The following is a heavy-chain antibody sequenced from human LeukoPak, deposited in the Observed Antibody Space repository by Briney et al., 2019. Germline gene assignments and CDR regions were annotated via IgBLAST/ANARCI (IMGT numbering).Heavy chain of an antibody. V-gene: IGHV1-2*02. CDR2: INPNSGGT. CDR1: GYTFTGYY. J-gene: IGHJ4*02. D-gene: IGHD6-19*01. CDR3: ARDPIAVAGPYFDY. Sequence: GASVKVSCKASGYTFTGYYMHWVRQAPGQGLEWIGWINPNSGGTNYAQKFQGRVTMTSDTSITKAYMELSRLRSDDTAVYYCARDPIAVAGPYFDYWGQGTLVTVSS.